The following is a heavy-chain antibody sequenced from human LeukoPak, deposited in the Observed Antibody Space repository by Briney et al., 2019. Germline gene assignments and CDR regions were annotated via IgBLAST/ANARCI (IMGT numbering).Heavy chain of an antibody. CDR3: ARADSSGYLDY. V-gene: IGHV4-39*07. Sequence: SETLSLTCTVSGGSISSSSYYWGWIRQPPGKGLEWIGSIYYSGSTYYNPSLKSRVTISVDTSKNQFSLKLSSVTAADTAVYYCARADSSGYLDYWGQGTLVTVSS. CDR1: GGSISSSSYY. D-gene: IGHD3-22*01. CDR2: IYYSGST. J-gene: IGHJ4*02.